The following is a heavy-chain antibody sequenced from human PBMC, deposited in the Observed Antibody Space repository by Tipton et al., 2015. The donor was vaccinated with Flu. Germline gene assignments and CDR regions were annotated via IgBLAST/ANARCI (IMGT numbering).Heavy chain of an antibody. CDR3: ARDTGGDPNFDF. D-gene: IGHD7-27*01. CDR2: IKQDESEK. CDR1: GFTFSDYW. J-gene: IGHJ4*02. V-gene: IGHV3-7*01. Sequence: SLRLSCAASGFTFSDYWMSWVRQAPGKGLQWVANIKQDESEKYYVDSVKGRFTISRDNAKNSLYLQMNSLRAEDTAVYYCARDTGGDPNFDFWGQGTLVTVSS.